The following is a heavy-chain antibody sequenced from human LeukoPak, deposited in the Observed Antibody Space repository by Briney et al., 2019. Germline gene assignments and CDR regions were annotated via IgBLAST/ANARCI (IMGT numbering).Heavy chain of an antibody. D-gene: IGHD5-12*01. CDR3: ARGYNGYDPFDY. V-gene: IGHV4-34*01. CDR1: GGSFSGYY. CDR2: INHSGST. Sequence: SETLSLTCAVYGGSFSGYYWSWIRQPPGKGLEWIGEINHSGSTNYNPSLKSRVTISVDTSKNQFSLKLSSVTAADTAVYYCARGYNGYDPFDYWGQGTLVTVSS. J-gene: IGHJ4*02.